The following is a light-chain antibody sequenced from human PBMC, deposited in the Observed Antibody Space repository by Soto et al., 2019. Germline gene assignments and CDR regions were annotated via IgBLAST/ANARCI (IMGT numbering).Light chain of an antibody. CDR2: DVS. Sequence: QFVLTQPASASGSPGQSITISCTGTSSDVGGYNYVSWYQQHPGKAPKLLIYDVSHRPSGVSNRFSGSKSGNTASLTISGLQAEDEADYYCSSYTSSSTVVFGGGTKVTVL. CDR3: SSYTSSSTVV. CDR1: SSDVGGYNY. V-gene: IGLV2-14*01. J-gene: IGLJ2*01.